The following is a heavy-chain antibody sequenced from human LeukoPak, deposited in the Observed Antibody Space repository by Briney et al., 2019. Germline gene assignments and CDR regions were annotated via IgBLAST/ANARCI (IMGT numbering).Heavy chain of an antibody. J-gene: IGHJ5*02. D-gene: IGHD3-10*01. Sequence: KPSETLSLTCAVYGGSLSGYYWSWIRQPPGKGLEWIGEINHSGSTNYNPSLKSRVTISVDTSKNQFSLKLSSVTAADTAVYYCASGGYYGSGNDFRFDPWGQGTLVTVSS. CDR2: INHSGST. CDR1: GGSLSGYY. V-gene: IGHV4-34*01. CDR3: ASGGYYGSGNDFRFDP.